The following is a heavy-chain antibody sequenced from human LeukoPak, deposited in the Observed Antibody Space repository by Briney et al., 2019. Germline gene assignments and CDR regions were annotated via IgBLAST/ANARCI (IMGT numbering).Heavy chain of an antibody. J-gene: IGHJ4*02. D-gene: IGHD3-22*01. CDR2: IIPIFGTA. V-gene: IGHV1-69*05. CDR1: GGTFSSYA. Sequence: GASVKVSCKASGGTFSSYAISWVRQAPGQGLEWMGGIIPIFGTANYAQKFQGRVTITTDESTSTAYMELSSLRSEDTAVYYCARNYYDSSGPLRYWGQGTLVTVSS. CDR3: ARNYYDSSGPLRY.